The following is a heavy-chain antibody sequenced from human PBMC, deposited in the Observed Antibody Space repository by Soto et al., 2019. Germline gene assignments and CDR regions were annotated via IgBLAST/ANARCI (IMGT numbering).Heavy chain of an antibody. J-gene: IGHJ4*02. D-gene: IGHD6-19*01. CDR3: AKDLKQWLVPGFDY. V-gene: IGHV3-23*01. Sequence: EVQLLESGGGLVQPGGSLRLSCAASGFTFSSYAMSWVRQAPGKGLEWVSGISGSGGSTYYADSVKGRFTISRDNSKNTLYLQMNSLSAGDTAVDYCAKDLKQWLVPGFDYWGQGTLFTVSS. CDR1: GFTFSSYA. CDR2: ISGSGGST.